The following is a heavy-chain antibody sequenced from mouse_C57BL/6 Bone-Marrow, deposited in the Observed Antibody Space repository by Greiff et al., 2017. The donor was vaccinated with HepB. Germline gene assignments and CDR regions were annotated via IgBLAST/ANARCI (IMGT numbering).Heavy chain of an antibody. D-gene: IGHD1-1*01. V-gene: IGHV1-64*01. Sequence: QVQLQQPGAELVKPGASVKLSCKASGYTFTSYWMHWVKQRPGQGLEWIGMIHPNSGSTNYNEKFKSKATLTVAKSSSTAYMQLSSLTSEDSAVYYCAHFITTVVGDWYFDVWGTGTTVTVSS. CDR1: GYTFTSYW. CDR2: IHPNSGST. CDR3: AHFITTVVGDWYFDV. J-gene: IGHJ1*03.